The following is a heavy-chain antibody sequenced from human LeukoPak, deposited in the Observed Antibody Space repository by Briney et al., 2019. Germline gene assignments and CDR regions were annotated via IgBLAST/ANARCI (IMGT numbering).Heavy chain of an antibody. CDR2: RSNSGGST. CDR3: AKETSSSFDY. D-gene: IGHD6-6*01. CDR1: GFTFSSYA. J-gene: IGHJ4*02. Sequence: GGSLRLSCAASGFTFSSYAMNWVRQAPGKGLEWVSGRSNSGGSTYYADSVKGRFTISRDNSKNTLYLQMNSLRAEDTAVYYCAKETSSSFDYWGQGTLVTVSS. V-gene: IGHV3-23*01.